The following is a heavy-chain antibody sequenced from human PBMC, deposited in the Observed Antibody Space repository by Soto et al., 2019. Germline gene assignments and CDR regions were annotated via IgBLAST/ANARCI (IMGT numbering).Heavy chain of an antibody. CDR2: IIPIFGTA. CDR1: GGTFSSYA. Sequence: QVQLVRSGAEVKKPGSSVKVSCKASGGTFSSYAISWVRQAPGQGLEWMGGIIPIFGTANYAQKFQGRVTIPADESTSTAYMELSSLRSEDTAVYYCARDDVDTAMPYGMDVWGQGTTVTVSS. J-gene: IGHJ6*02. CDR3: ARDDVDTAMPYGMDV. V-gene: IGHV1-69*12. D-gene: IGHD5-18*01.